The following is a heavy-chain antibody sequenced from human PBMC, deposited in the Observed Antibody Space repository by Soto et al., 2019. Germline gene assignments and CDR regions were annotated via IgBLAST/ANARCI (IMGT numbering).Heavy chain of an antibody. CDR2: IYSGGST. CDR3: ARDRVYYGSGSYYNVIRYYYYMDV. CDR1: GFTVSSNY. J-gene: IGHJ6*03. Sequence: GGSLRLSCAASGFTVSSNYMSWVRQAPGKGLEWVSVIYSGGSTYYADSVKGRFTISRDNSKNTLYLQMNSLRAEDTAVYYCARDRVYYGSGSYYNVIRYYYYMDVWGKGTTVTVSS. V-gene: IGHV3-66*01. D-gene: IGHD3-10*01.